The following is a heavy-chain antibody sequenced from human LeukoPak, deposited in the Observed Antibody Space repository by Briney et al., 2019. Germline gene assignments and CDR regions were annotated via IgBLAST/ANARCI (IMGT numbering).Heavy chain of an antibody. CDR3: ARAGSLWFGESKFEY. CDR1: GFTFSTYW. CDR2: INEDGREK. D-gene: IGHD3-10*01. J-gene: IGHJ4*02. V-gene: IGHV3-7*01. Sequence: GGSLRLSCAASGFTFSTYWMNWVRQPPGKGLEWVANINEDGREKYYVDSVEGRFTISRDNAKNSLYLQMSSLRAEDTAVYYCARAGSLWFGESKFEYWGQGTLLTVSS.